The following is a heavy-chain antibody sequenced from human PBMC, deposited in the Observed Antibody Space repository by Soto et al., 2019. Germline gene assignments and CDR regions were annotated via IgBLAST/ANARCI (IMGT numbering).Heavy chain of an antibody. CDR3: AISLWFGEFPDAFDI. Sequence: SETLSLTCAVYGGSFSGYYWSWIRQPPGKGLEWIGEINHSGSTNYNPSLKSRVTISVDTSKNQFSLKLSSVTAADTAVYYCAISLWFGEFPDAFDIWGQGTMVTVSS. CDR1: GGSFSGYY. V-gene: IGHV4-34*01. CDR2: INHSGST. J-gene: IGHJ3*02. D-gene: IGHD3-10*01.